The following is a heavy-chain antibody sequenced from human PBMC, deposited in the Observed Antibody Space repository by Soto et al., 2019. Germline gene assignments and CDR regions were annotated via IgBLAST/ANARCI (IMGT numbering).Heavy chain of an antibody. D-gene: IGHD4-17*01. J-gene: IGHJ6*02. CDR2: IIPIFGTA. Sequence: QVQLVQSGAEVKKPGSSVKVSCKASGGTFSSYAISWVRQAPGQGLEWMGGIIPIFGTANYAQKFQGRVTIDADESTGTAERERSSLRSEDTAVYYCARGGIYGDYDVTGATDGYYGMDVWGQGTTVTVSS. V-gene: IGHV1-69*12. CDR1: GGTFSSYA. CDR3: ARGGIYGDYDVTGATDGYYGMDV.